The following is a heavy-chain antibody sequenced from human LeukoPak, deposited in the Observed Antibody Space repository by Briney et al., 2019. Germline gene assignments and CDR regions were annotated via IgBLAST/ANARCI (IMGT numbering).Heavy chain of an antibody. V-gene: IGHV3-21*01. Sequence: GGSLRLSCAAPGFTFSSYSMNWVRQAPGKGLEWVSSISSSSSYIYYADSVKGRFTISRDNAKNSLYLQMNSLRAEDTAVYYCARGSRITMIGAFDIWGQGTMVTVSS. CDR3: ARGSRITMIGAFDI. D-gene: IGHD3-22*01. J-gene: IGHJ3*02. CDR2: ISSSSSYI. CDR1: GFTFSSYS.